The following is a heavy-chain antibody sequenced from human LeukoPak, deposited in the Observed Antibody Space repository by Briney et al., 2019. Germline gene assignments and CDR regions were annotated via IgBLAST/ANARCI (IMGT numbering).Heavy chain of an antibody. Sequence: SETLSLTCAVSGYSISSGYYWGWIRQPPGKGLEWIGSIYHSGSTYHNPSLKSRVTISVDTSKNQFSLKLSSVTAADTAVYYCSIGVPFDPWGQGTLVTVSS. CDR1: GYSISSGYY. D-gene: IGHD2-8*01. CDR2: IYHSGST. V-gene: IGHV4-38-2*01. J-gene: IGHJ5*02. CDR3: SIGVPFDP.